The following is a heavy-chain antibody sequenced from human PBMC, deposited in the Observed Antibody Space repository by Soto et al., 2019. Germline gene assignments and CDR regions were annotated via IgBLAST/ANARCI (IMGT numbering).Heavy chain of an antibody. V-gene: IGHV1-18*01. Sequence: QVQLEQSGAEVKKPGDSVKVSCKASGYTFTHFYITWVRQAPGQGLEWMGAISPPNFNTNYAQKFPGRVTLTTEKSTNTAYMDLRSLTSDDTAVYYCARDEGGYDILTGYYKAHHFDYWGQGVPVTVSS. CDR2: ISPPNFNT. D-gene: IGHD3-9*01. CDR3: ARDEGGYDILTGYYKAHHFDY. J-gene: IGHJ4*02. CDR1: GYTFTHFY.